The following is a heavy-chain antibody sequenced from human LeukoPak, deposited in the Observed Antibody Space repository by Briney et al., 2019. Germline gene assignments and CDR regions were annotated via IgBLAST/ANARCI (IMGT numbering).Heavy chain of an antibody. D-gene: IGHD3-22*01. J-gene: IGHJ4*02. CDR3: AKDDDNNAKLLLDY. V-gene: IGHV3-23*01. CDR2: ISSSGGST. CDR1: GFTFSNYG. Sequence: AGGSLRLACAVSGFTFSNYGMSWVRQAPGKGLEWVSVISSSGGSTYYADSVKGRFTISRDNSKITLYLQMNGLRAEDTAVYYCAKDDDNNAKLLLDYWGQGTLVTVSS.